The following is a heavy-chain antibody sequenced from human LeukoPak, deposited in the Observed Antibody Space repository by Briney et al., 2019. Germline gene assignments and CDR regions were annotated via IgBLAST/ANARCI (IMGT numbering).Heavy chain of an antibody. J-gene: IGHJ4*02. CDR3: AKEISSYGHPHLDY. CDR1: GFTFSGYG. Sequence: GGSLRLSCAASGFTFSGYGMHWVRQPPGKGLEWVSLIRYDGSTKYYADSVKGRFTISRDNSKNTLYLQMNSLRAEDTAFYYCAKEISSYGHPHLDYWGQGTLVTVSS. CDR2: IRYDGSTK. D-gene: IGHD3-16*01. V-gene: IGHV3-30*02.